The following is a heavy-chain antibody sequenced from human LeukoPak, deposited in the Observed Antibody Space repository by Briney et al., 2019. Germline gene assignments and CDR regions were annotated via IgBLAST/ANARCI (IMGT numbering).Heavy chain of an antibody. CDR2: IIPILGTI. CDR1: GDTLSNYG. J-gene: IGHJ5*02. V-gene: IGHV1-69*06. Sequence: GASVKVSCKAPGDTLSNYGISWMRQAPGQGLEWMGGIIPILGTIDYAQKFQGRVTIAADMSTSTAYMELSSLRSEDTAVYYCARRGLTGFRWFDPWGQGTLVTVSS. D-gene: IGHD3-9*01. CDR3: ARRGLTGFRWFDP.